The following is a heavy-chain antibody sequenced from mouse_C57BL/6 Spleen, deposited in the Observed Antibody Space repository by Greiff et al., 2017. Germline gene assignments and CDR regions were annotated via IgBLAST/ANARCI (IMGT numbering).Heavy chain of an antibody. V-gene: IGHV1-69*01. J-gene: IGHJ2*01. CDR3: ARGGWDGVDY. CDR1: GYTFTSYW. D-gene: IGHD4-1*01. CDR2: IDPSDSYT. Sequence: VQLQQPGAELVMPGASVKLSCKASGYTFTSYWMHWVKQRPGQGLEWIGEIDPSDSYTNYNQKFKGKSTLTVDKSSSTAYMQLSSLTSEDSAVYYCARGGWDGVDYWGQGTTLTVSS.